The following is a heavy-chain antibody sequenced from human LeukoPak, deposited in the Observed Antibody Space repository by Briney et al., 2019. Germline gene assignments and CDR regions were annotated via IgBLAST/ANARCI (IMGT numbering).Heavy chain of an antibody. CDR2: INTNTGNP. V-gene: IGHV7-4-1*02. CDR1: GYTFTSYA. Sequence: ASVKVSCKASGYTFTSYAMNWVRQAPGQGLEWMGWINTNTGNPTYAQGFTGRFVFSLDTSVSTAYLQITSLKAEDTAVYYCATGYCSSTSCYQFDYWGQGTLVTVSS. J-gene: IGHJ4*02. D-gene: IGHD2-2*01. CDR3: ATGYCSSTSCYQFDY.